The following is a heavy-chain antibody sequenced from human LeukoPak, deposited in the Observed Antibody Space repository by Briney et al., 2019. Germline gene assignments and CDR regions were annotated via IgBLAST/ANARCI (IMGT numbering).Heavy chain of an antibody. V-gene: IGHV1-69*13. J-gene: IGHJ4*02. CDR3: ANQRSGYDGVVYYFDY. CDR2: IIPIFGTA. Sequence: SVKVSCKASGGTFSSYAISWVRQAPGQGLEWMGGIIPIFGTANYAQKFQGRVTITADESTSTAYMELSSLRSEDTAVYYCANQRSGYDGVVYYFDYWGQGTLVTVSS. CDR1: GGTFSSYA. D-gene: IGHD5-12*01.